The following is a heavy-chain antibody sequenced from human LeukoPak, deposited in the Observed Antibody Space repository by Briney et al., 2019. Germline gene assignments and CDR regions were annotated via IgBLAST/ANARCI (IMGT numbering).Heavy chain of an antibody. CDR3: AKAMVRGTGYGMDV. J-gene: IGHJ6*02. CDR2: ISFGGGGT. D-gene: IGHD3-10*01. CDR1: GFTFRSYA. Sequence: PGGSLRLSCATSGFTFRSYAMSWVRQTPGKGLEWVSSISFGGGGTYYADSVKGRFTVSRDNSKNTVSLQMNSLRAEDSAVYYCAKAMVRGTGYGMDVWGQGTTVTVSS. V-gene: IGHV3-23*01.